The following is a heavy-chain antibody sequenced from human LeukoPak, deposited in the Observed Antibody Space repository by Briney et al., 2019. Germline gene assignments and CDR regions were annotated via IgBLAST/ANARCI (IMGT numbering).Heavy chain of an antibody. V-gene: IGHV1-8*03. CDR1: GYTFTGYY. J-gene: IGHJ3*02. Sequence: ASVKVSCKASGYTFTGYYMHWVRQATGQGLEWMGWMNPNSGNTGYAQKFQGRVTITRNTSISTAYMELSSLRSEDTAVYYCARGRYHGAFDIWGQGTMVTVSS. CDR2: MNPNSGNT. D-gene: IGHD3-16*02. CDR3: ARGRYHGAFDI.